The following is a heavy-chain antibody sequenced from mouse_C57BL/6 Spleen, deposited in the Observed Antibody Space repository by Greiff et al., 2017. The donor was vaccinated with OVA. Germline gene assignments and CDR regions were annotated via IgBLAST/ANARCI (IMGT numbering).Heavy chain of an antibody. J-gene: IGHJ1*03. Sequence: EVKLMESGGGLVQPGGSLSLSCAASGFTFTDYYMSWVRQPPGKALEWLGFIRNKANGYTTEYSASVKGRFTISRDNSQSILYLQMNALRAEDSATYYCARYYITTVVSYWYFDVWGTGTTVTVSS. D-gene: IGHD1-1*01. CDR1: GFTFTDYY. V-gene: IGHV7-3*01. CDR3: ARYYITTVVSYWYFDV. CDR2: IRNKANGYTT.